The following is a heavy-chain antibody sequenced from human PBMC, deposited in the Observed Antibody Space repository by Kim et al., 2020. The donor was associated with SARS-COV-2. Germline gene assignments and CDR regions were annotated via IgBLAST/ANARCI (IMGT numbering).Heavy chain of an antibody. CDR2: ISWNSGSI. CDR1: GFTFDDYA. J-gene: IGHJ3*02. Sequence: GGSLRLSCAASGFTFDDYAMHWVRQAPGKGLEWVSGISWNSGSIGYADSVKGRFTISRDNAKNSLYLQMNSLRAEDTALYYCAKVFGVGFGEDMGGAFD. V-gene: IGHV3-9*01. D-gene: IGHD3-10*01. CDR3: AKVFGVGFGEDMGGAFD.